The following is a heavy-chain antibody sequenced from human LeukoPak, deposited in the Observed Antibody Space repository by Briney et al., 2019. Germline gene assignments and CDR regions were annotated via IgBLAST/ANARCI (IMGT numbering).Heavy chain of an antibody. D-gene: IGHD3-10*01. CDR3: ARTDGSGSYYKPYYWYFDL. Sequence: SETLSLTCTVSGGSISSGSYYWSWIRQPAGKGLEWIGRIVTSGSTKYNPSLKSRVTISVDTSKNQFSLKLSSVTAADTAVYYCARTDGSGSYYKPYYWYFDLWGRGTLVTVSS. CDR2: IVTSGST. J-gene: IGHJ2*01. V-gene: IGHV4-61*02. CDR1: GGSISSGSYY.